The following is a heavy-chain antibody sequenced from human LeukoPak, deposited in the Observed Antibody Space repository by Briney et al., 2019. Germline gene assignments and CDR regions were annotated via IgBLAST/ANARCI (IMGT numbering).Heavy chain of an antibody. CDR2: ISAGGDST. D-gene: IGHD6-6*01. J-gene: IGHJ4*01. Sequence: GGSLRLSCATSGFTFSSYGMSWVRQAPGKGLEWISAISAGGDSTYYADSVRGRFTISKDESKTTLFLQMNSLRAEDTAKYYCAAPPRAGARPPYDYWGHGAQVTVSS. CDR1: GFTFSSYG. CDR3: AAPPRAGARPPYDY. V-gene: IGHV3-23*01.